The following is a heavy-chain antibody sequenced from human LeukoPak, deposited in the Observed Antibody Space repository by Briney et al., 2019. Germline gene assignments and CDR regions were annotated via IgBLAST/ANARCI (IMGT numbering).Heavy chain of an antibody. V-gene: IGHV1-18*01. Sequence: GASVKVSCKASGYTFTSYGISWVRQAPGQGLGWMGWISAYNGNTNYAQKLQGRVTMTTDTSTSTAYMELRSLRSDDTAVYYCARDAPDYDILTGYYTLFDYWGQGTLVTVSS. CDR2: ISAYNGNT. D-gene: IGHD3-9*01. J-gene: IGHJ4*02. CDR1: GYTFTSYG. CDR3: ARDAPDYDILTGYYTLFDY.